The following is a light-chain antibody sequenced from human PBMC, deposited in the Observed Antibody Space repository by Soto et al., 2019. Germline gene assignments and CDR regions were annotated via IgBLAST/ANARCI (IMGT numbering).Light chain of an antibody. CDR3: QQRSNWPST. CDR1: QSVSRY. J-gene: IGKJ4*01. Sequence: EIVVTQSPATLPLSPGDRATLSCRASQSVSRYLAWYQQKPGQPPRLLIYDASNRATGIPARFSGSGSGTDFTLTITSLEPEDFAVYYCQQRSNWPSTFGGGTTVEIK. CDR2: DAS. V-gene: IGKV3-11*01.